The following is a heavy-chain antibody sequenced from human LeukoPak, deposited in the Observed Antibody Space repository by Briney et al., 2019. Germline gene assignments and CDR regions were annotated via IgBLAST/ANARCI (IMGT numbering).Heavy chain of an antibody. Sequence: ASVKVSCKASGYTFTSKDINWVRQATGQGLEWMGWMNPNSGNRGYAQEFQGRVTMTRNTSISTAYMELSSLRSEDTAVYYCARTHEQGQLWLPPASYYFDYRGQGTLVTVSS. CDR3: ARTHEQGQLWLPPASYYFDY. CDR2: MNPNSGNR. D-gene: IGHD5-18*01. J-gene: IGHJ4*02. CDR1: GYTFTSKD. V-gene: IGHV1-8*01.